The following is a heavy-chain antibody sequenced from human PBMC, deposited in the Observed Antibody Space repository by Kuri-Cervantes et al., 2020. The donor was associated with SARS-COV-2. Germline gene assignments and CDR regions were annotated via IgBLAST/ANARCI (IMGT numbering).Heavy chain of an antibody. Sequence: SETLSLTCAVYGGSFSGYKWNWIRQSPGKGLEWIGEINHSGSTNYNPSLKSRVTISVDTSKNQFSLKLSSVTAADTAVYYCARGADFSGYYFNPYYYYYMDVWGKGTTVTVSS. CDR2: INHSGST. CDR3: ARGADFSGYYFNPYYYYYMDV. CDR1: GGSFSGYK. D-gene: IGHD3-22*01. V-gene: IGHV4-34*01. J-gene: IGHJ6*03.